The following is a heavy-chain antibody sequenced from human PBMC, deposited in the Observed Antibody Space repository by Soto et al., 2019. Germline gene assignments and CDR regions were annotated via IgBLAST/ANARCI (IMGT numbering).Heavy chain of an antibody. J-gene: IGHJ4*02. D-gene: IGHD4-17*01. Sequence: KPSETLSLTCTVSGGSISSYYWSWIRQPPGKGLEWIGYIYYSGSTNYNPSLKSRVTISVDTSKNQFSLKLSSVTAADTAVYYCAGKYGDRFDYWGQGTLVTVSS. CDR3: AGKYGDRFDY. CDR2: IYYSGST. V-gene: IGHV4-59*01. CDR1: GGSISSYY.